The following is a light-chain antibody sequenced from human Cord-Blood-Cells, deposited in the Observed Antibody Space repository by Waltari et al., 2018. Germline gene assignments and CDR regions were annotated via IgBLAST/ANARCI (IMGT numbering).Light chain of an antibody. CDR3: SSYTSSSDVV. CDR1: SSDVGGYNY. CDR2: DVS. V-gene: IGLV2-14*01. J-gene: IGLJ2*01. Sequence: QSALTKPASVSGSRGQSITISCTGNSSDVGGYNYVYWYQQHPGKAPKLIIYDVSNRPSGVSNRFSGSKSSNTASLTISCLQAEYDSDYYSSSYTSSSDVVFGGGTELTVL.